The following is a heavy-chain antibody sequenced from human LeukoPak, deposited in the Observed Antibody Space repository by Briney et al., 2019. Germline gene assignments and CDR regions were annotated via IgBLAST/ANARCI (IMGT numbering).Heavy chain of an antibody. J-gene: IGHJ4*02. Sequence: GASVKVSCKVSGYTLTELSMHWVRQAPGKGLEWMGGFDPEDGETIYAQKFQGRVTMTEDTSTDTAYMELSSLRSEDTAVYYCATSRTSIVGATTPYCFDYWGQGTLVTVPS. CDR2: FDPEDGET. D-gene: IGHD1-26*01. CDR1: GYTLTELS. CDR3: ATSRTSIVGATTPYCFDY. V-gene: IGHV1-24*01.